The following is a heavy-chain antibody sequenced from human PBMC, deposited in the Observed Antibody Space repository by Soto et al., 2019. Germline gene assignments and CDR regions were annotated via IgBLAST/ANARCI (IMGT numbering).Heavy chain of an antibody. V-gene: IGHV4-30-4*01. CDR2: IYYSGST. Sequence: QVQLQESGPGLVKPSQTLSLTCTVSGGSISSGDYYWSWIRQPPGKGLEWIGYIYYSGSTYYNPSLKSRVTISVDTSKNHFSLKLSSVTAVDTAVYYCARVESWGNWFDPWGQGTLVIVSS. J-gene: IGHJ5*02. D-gene: IGHD3-16*01. CDR1: GGSISSGDYY. CDR3: ARVESWGNWFDP.